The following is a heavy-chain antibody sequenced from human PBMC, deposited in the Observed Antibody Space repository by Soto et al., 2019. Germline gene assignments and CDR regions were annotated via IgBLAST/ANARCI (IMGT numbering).Heavy chain of an antibody. D-gene: IGHD6-13*01. J-gene: IGHJ4*02. CDR1: GFTFSSVA. Sequence: PGGSLRLSCAGSGFTFSSVAMTWVRQAPGKGLEWVSSISGSGDSTYYADSVKGRFTISRDNSKNTLYLQMSSLRAEDTAVYYCARVHSSSYHYFDYWGQGTLVTVSS. V-gene: IGHV3-23*01. CDR2: ISGSGDST. CDR3: ARVHSSSYHYFDY.